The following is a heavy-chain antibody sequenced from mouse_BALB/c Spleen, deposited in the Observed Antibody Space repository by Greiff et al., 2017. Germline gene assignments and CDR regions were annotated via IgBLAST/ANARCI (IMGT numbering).Heavy chain of an antibody. V-gene: IGHV5-17*02. J-gene: IGHJ2*01. CDR3: ASSRY. CDR1: GFTFSSFG. Sequence: EVHLVESGGGLVQPGGSRKLSCAASGFTFSSFGMHWVRQAPEKGLEWVAYISSGSSTIYYADTVKGRFTISRDNPKNTLFLQMTSLRSEDTAMYYCASSRYWGQGTTLTVSS. CDR2: ISSGSSTI.